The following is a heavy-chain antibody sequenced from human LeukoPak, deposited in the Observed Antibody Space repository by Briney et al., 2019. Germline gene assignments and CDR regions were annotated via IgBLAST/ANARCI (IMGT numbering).Heavy chain of an antibody. CDR2: ISSSSSYI. CDR3: ARVVAAQYYYYGMDV. V-gene: IGHV3-21*01. D-gene: IGHD2-15*01. Sequence: GGSLRLSCAASGFTFSSYSINWVRQAPGKGLEWVSSISSSSSYIYYADSVKGRFTISRDNAKNSLYLQMNSLRAEDTAVYYCARVVAAQYYYYGMDVWGKGTTVTVSS. CDR1: GFTFSSYS. J-gene: IGHJ6*04.